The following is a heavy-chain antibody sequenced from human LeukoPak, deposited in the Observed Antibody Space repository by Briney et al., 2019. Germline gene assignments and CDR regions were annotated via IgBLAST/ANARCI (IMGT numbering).Heavy chain of an antibody. CDR3: ARRRDGYNYVFDY. CDR1: GGTFSSYA. D-gene: IGHD5-24*01. CDR2: IIPIFGTA. Sequence: ASVKVSCKASGGTFSSYAISWVRQATGQGLEWLGGIIPIFGTANCAQKFQGRVTITADESTSTAYMELSSLRSEDTAVYYYARRRDGYNYVFDYWGQGTLVTVSS. J-gene: IGHJ4*02. V-gene: IGHV1-69*13.